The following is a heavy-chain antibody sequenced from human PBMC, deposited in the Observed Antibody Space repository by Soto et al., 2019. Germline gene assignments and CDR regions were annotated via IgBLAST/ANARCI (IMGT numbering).Heavy chain of an antibody. J-gene: IGHJ4*02. CDR1: GYTFTSYA. Sequence: ASVKVSCKASGYTFTSYAMHWVRQAPGQRLEWMGWINAGNGNTKYSQKFQGRVTITRDTSASTAYMELSSLRSEDTAVYYCARVPYTIFGVVINPPFDYWGQGTLVTVSS. CDR2: INAGNGNT. CDR3: ARVPYTIFGVVINPPFDY. V-gene: IGHV1-3*01. D-gene: IGHD3-3*01.